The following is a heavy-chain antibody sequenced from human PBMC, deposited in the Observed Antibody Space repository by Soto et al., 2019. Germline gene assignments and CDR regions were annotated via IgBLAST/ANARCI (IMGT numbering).Heavy chain of an antibody. CDR2: IYPGDSDT. J-gene: IGHJ3*02. D-gene: IGHD3-3*01. CDR3: ARSSGLHSSLPRGAFDI. CDR1: GYSFTSYW. V-gene: IGHV5-51*01. Sequence: PGESLKISCKGSGYSFTSYWIGWVRQMPGKGLEWMGIIYPGDSDTRYSPSFQGQVTISADKSISTAYLQWSSLKASDTAMYYCARSSGLHSSLPRGAFDIWGQGTMVTVSS.